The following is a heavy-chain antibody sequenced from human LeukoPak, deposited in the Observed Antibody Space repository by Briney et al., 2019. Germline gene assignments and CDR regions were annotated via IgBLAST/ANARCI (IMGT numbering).Heavy chain of an antibody. D-gene: IGHD3-10*01. CDR2: IYYSGST. V-gene: IGHV4-30-4*01. J-gene: IGHJ4*02. CDR1: GGSISSGDYY. CDR3: AREPTQPLSFGEFHPFDN. Sequence: SETLSLTCTVSGGSISSGDYYWSWIRQPPGKGLEWIGYIYYSGSTYYNPSLKSRVTISVDTSKNQFSLKLSSVTAADTAVYYCAREPTQPLSFGEFHPFDNWGQGTLVTVSS.